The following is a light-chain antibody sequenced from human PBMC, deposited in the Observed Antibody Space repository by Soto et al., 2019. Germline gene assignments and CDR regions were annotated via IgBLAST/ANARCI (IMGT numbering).Light chain of an antibody. CDR1: SSDVGGYNY. Sequence: QSALTQPRSVSGSPGQSVTISCTGTSSDVGGYNYVSWYQQHPGKAPKLMIYDVSNRPSGVPDRFSGSKSGNTASLTISGIQAEDEGDSYCCSYAGSYTLVFGGGTKLTVL. CDR3: CSYAGSYTLV. V-gene: IGLV2-11*01. CDR2: DVS. J-gene: IGLJ2*01.